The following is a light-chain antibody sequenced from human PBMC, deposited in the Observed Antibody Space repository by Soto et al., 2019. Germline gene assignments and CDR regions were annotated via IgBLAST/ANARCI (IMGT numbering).Light chain of an antibody. J-gene: IGLJ2*01. V-gene: IGLV8-61*01. Sequence: QAVVTQEPSFSVSPGGTVTFTCGLSSGSVSANHFPSWYQQTPGQAPRTLIYRTNSRSSGVPDRCSGSILGNKAALTITGAQADDECDYSCVLYMGSGISGVFGGGTKLTVL. CDR2: RTN. CDR3: VLYMGSGISGV. CDR1: SGSVSANHF.